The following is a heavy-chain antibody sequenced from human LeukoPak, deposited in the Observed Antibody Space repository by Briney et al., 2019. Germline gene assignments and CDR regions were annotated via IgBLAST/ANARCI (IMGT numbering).Heavy chain of an antibody. CDR3: AKDSPVYYGSGSYLDY. V-gene: IGHV3-30*18. Sequence: GGSLRLSWEAPGFPFSGYGMTGVPKAPGKGLEGGAVISYDGSNKYYADSVKGRFTISRDNSKNTLYLQMNSLRAEDTAVYYCAKDSPVYYGSGSYLDYWGQGTLVTVSS. D-gene: IGHD3-10*01. CDR2: ISYDGSNK. CDR1: GFPFSGYG. J-gene: IGHJ4*02.